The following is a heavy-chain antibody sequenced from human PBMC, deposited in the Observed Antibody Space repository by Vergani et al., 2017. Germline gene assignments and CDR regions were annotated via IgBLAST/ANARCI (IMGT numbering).Heavy chain of an antibody. D-gene: IGHD1-26*01. CDR1: GFTFTSYT. Sequence: QVQLVQSGAEVKKPGSSVKVSCKASGFTFTSYTISWVRQAPGQGLEWMGRIIPILGIANYAQKFQGRVAITADKSTSTAYMELSSLRSEDTAVYYCARGPRWELLSFAFDIWGQGTMVTVSS. V-gene: IGHV1-69*02. CDR3: ARGPRWELLSFAFDI. CDR2: IIPILGIA. J-gene: IGHJ3*02.